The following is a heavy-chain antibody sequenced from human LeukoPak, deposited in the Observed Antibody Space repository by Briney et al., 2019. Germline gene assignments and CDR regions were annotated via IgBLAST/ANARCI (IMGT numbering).Heavy chain of an antibody. CDR2: IKPNSGGT. V-gene: IGHV1-2*02. CDR1: GYTYNGYY. CDR3: ARMDGDSWSYYWFDP. J-gene: IGHJ5*02. Sequence: ASVNVSCKDSGYTYNGYYMHWVRQAPGQGLEWMGWIKPNSGGTNYAQKFQGRVTMTRDTSISTAYMELSRLRSDDTAVYYCARMDGDSWSYYWFDPSVQGTPLTVSS. D-gene: IGHD1-26*01.